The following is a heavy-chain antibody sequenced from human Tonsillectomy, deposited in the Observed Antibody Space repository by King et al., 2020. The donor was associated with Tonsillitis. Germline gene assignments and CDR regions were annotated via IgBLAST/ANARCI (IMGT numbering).Heavy chain of an antibody. V-gene: IGHV3-30*18. CDR1: GFTFSSYG. J-gene: IGHJ4*02. CDR2: ISYDGSNK. Sequence: VQLVESGGGVVQPGRSLRLSCAASGFTFSSYGMHWVRQAPGKGLEWVAVISYDGSNKYYADSVKGRFTISRDNSKNTLYLQMNSLRAEDTAVYYCAKDGAVAGKTFDYWGQGTLVTVSS. CDR3: AKDGAVAGKTFDY. D-gene: IGHD6-19*01.